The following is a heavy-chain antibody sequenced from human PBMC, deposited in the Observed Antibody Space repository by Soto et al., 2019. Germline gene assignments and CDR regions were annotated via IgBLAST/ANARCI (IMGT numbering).Heavy chain of an antibody. CDR1: GYTFTSYG. V-gene: IGHV1-18*01. D-gene: IGHD2-2*01. Sequence: ASVKVSCKASGYTFTSYGISWVRQAPGQGLEWMGWISAYNGNTNYAQKLQGRVTMTTDTSTSTAYMELRSLRSDDTAVYYCARDARGFVLVPAATLYYYYGMDVWGQGTTVTVSS. CDR2: ISAYNGNT. J-gene: IGHJ6*02. CDR3: ARDARGFVLVPAATLYYYYGMDV.